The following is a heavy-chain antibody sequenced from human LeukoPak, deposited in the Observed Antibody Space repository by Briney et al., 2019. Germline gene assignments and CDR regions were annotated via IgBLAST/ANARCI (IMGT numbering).Heavy chain of an antibody. J-gene: IGHJ6*03. V-gene: IGHV4-39*07. CDR1: GGSISSSSYY. D-gene: IGHD3-22*01. CDR3: ARDNMPLVITNYYYMDV. Sequence: SETLSLTCTVSGGSISSSSYYGGWIRQPPGKGLEWIESIYYRGSTYYSPSLKSRVTISVDTSNNQFSLRLSSVTAADTAVYYCARDNMPLVITNYYYMDVWGKGTTVTVSS. CDR2: IYYRGST.